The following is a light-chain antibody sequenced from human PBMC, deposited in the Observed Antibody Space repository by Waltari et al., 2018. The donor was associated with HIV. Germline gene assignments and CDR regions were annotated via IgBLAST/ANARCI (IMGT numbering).Light chain of an antibody. V-gene: IGLV3-21*01. CDR3: QVWKSSGDPPYV. CDR2: YDK. J-gene: IGLJ1*01. Sequence: SYVLTQPPSVSVAPGKTARITCGGNNIGSKRVHWYQQKPGQAPVLVVYYDKDRPSGIPERFSGSNSENTATLIISRVEAGDEADYYCQVWKSSGDPPYVFGTGTKVTVV. CDR1: NIGSKR.